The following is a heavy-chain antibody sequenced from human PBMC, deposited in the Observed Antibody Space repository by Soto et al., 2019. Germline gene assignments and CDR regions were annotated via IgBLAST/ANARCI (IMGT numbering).Heavy chain of an antibody. CDR1: GDSISTNNW. CDR3: ARGAAAATWFDP. Sequence: PSETLSLTCAVSGDSISTNNWWTWFRQPPGKGLEWIGEIFHGGNTNYNLSLKRRLTISVDKSKNQFSLRLSSVTAADTALYYCARGAAAATWFDPWGQGTLVTV. CDR2: IFHGGNT. V-gene: IGHV4-4*02. J-gene: IGHJ5*02. D-gene: IGHD6-13*01.